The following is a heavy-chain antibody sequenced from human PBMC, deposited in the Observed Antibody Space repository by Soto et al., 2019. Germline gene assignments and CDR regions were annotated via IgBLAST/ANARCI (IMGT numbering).Heavy chain of an antibody. CDR1: GFTFSRDW. Sequence: GGSLRLSCAASGFTFSRDWMHWVRQAPGKGLVWVSHLNRDGSSTSYADSVNGRFTISRDNARNTLFLQMNSLRAEDTAVYYCARGLKRGLFDYWGQGSLVIVSS. V-gene: IGHV3-74*01. CDR3: ARGLKRGLFDY. D-gene: IGHD2-8*01. CDR2: LNRDGSST. J-gene: IGHJ4*02.